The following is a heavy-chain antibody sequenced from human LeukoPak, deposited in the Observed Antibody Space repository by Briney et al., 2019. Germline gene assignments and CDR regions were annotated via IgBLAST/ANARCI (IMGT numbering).Heavy chain of an antibody. J-gene: IGHJ4*02. V-gene: IGHV3-7*03. Sequence: PGGSLRLSCAASGLTFSSYWMSWVRQAPGKGLEWVANIKQDGSEKYYVDSVKGRFTISRDNAKNSLYLQMNGLRTEDTAVYYCAKDRLLNCRGDCYIFDYWGQGTVVTVSS. CDR1: GLTFSSYW. D-gene: IGHD2-21*02. CDR3: AKDRLLNCRGDCYIFDY. CDR2: IKQDGSEK.